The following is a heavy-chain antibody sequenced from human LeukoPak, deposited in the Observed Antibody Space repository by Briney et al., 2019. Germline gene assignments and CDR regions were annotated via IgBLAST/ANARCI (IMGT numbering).Heavy chain of an antibody. J-gene: IGHJ4*02. CDR3: ARGGVDY. D-gene: IGHD1-26*01. Sequence: GGSLRLSCAASGFTFSSYWMSWVRQAPGKGLEWVSRINSDGCSTTYADSVKGRFTISRDNAKNTLYLQMNSLRAEDTALYYCARGGVDYWGQGTLVTVST. V-gene: IGHV3-74*01. CDR2: INSDGCST. CDR1: GFTFSSYW.